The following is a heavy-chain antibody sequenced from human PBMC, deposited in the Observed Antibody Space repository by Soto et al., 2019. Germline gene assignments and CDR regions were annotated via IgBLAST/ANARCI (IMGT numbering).Heavy chain of an antibody. J-gene: IGHJ4*02. Sequence: ASVKVSCKASGYTFTSYAMHWVRQAPGQRLEWMGWINPSGGRTSYAQKFHDRVTMTRDTSTNTVYMELSSLRSDDTAVYYCARTYCAADCPRRDFDYWGQGTLVTVSS. V-gene: IGHV1-46*01. CDR3: ARTYCAADCPRRDFDY. D-gene: IGHD2-21*02. CDR1: GYTFTSYA. CDR2: INPSGGRT.